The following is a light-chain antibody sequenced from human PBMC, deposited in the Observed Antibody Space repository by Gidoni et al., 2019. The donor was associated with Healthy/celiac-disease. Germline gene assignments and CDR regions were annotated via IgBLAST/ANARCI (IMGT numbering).Light chain of an antibody. CDR1: QSVSSSY. CDR3: QQYGSRALT. Sequence: DIVLTQSPGTLSLSPGERATLSCRASQSVSSSYLAWYQQKPGQAPRLLIYGASSRATGIPDRFSGSGSGTDFTLTISRLEPEEFAVYYCQQYGSRALTFGGGTKVEIK. V-gene: IGKV3-20*01. CDR2: GAS. J-gene: IGKJ4*01.